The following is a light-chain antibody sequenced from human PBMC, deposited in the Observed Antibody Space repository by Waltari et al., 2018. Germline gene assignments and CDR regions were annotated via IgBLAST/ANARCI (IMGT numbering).Light chain of an antibody. V-gene: IGKV3-15*01. CDR2: GAS. CDR1: QSVSSN. Sequence: EIVMTQSPATLSVSPGESPPLSCRASQSVSSNLAWYQQKPGQAPRLLIYGASTRATGIPARFSGSGSGTEFTLTISSLQSEDFAVYYCQQDNTFGQGTKLEIK. CDR3: QQDNT. J-gene: IGKJ2*01.